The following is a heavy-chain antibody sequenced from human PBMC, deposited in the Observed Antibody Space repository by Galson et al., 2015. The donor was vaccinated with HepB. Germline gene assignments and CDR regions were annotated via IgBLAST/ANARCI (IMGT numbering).Heavy chain of an antibody. CDR2: ISSSGSTI. CDR3: ARVFLGYCSGGSCYPLDY. V-gene: IGHV3-11*01. CDR1: GFTFSDYY. D-gene: IGHD2-15*01. J-gene: IGHJ4*02. Sequence: SLRLSCAASGFTFSDYYMSWIRQAPGKGLEWVSYISSSGSTIYYADSVKGRFTISRDNAKNSLYLQMNSLRAEDTAVYYCARVFLGYCSGGSCYPLDYWGQGTLVTVSS.